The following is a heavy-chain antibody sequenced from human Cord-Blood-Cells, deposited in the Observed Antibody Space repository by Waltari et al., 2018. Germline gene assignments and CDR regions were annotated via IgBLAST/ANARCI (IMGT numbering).Heavy chain of an antibody. CDR2: INHSGST. CDR3: ARAIGSSCWYFDY. V-gene: IGHV4-34*01. D-gene: IGHD6-19*01. J-gene: IGHJ4*02. Sequence: QVQLQQWGAGLLKPSETLPLTCAVYGGSFSGYSWSWIRQPPGKGLEWIGEINHSGSTNYNPSLKSRVTISVDTSKNQFSLKLSSVTAADTAVYYCARAIGSSCWYFDYWGQGTLVTVSS. CDR1: GGSFSGYS.